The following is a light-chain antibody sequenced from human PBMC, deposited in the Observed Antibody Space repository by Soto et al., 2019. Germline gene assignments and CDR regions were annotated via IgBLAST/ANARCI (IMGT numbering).Light chain of an antibody. CDR1: QGVTTN. CDR3: QQYDNWPLT. J-gene: IGKJ5*01. V-gene: IGKV3-15*01. Sequence: DIVLTQSPATLSLSPGERATLSCRAGQGVTTNFAWYQQKSGQSPRLLIYDVSTRATGFPARFSGSGSGTEFTLTISSLQSEDFALYYCQQYDNWPLTFGQGTRLEIK. CDR2: DVS.